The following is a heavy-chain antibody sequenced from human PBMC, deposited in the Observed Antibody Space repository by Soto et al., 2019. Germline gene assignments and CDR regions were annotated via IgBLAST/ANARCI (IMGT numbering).Heavy chain of an antibody. CDR2: IIPIFGTA. Sequence: QVQLVQSGAEVRKPGSSVKVSCKASGGTFSRHAISWVRQAPGQGLEWMGGIIPIFGTANHDQKFQGRVKIIADESTSTVYMELSSLRSEDTAMYYCARGWGYDSNDYYYAYWGQGTLVIVSS. V-gene: IGHV1-69*01. D-gene: IGHD3-22*01. CDR3: ARGWGYDSNDYYYAY. J-gene: IGHJ4*02. CDR1: GGTFSRHA.